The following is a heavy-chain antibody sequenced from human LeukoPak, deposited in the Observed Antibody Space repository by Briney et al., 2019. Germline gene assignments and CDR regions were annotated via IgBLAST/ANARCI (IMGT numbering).Heavy chain of an antibody. Sequence: SETLSLTCTVSGGSISGHYWSWIPQPPGKGLEWTGYIYYSGSTNYNPSLKSRVTISVDTSKNQFSLKLSSVTAADTAAYYCARLSGSPSKFDYWGQGTLVTVFS. CDR1: GGSISGHY. CDR3: ARLSGSPSKFDY. V-gene: IGHV4-59*08. D-gene: IGHD1-26*01. CDR2: IYYSGST. J-gene: IGHJ4*02.